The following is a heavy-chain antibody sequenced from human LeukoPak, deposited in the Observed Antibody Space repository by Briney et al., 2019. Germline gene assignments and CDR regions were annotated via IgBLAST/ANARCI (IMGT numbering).Heavy chain of an antibody. Sequence: ASVKVSCKASGYTFTSYGISWVRQAPGQGLEWMGWISAYNGNTNYAQKLQGRVTMTTDTSTSTAYMELRSLRSDDTAVYYCARDRDYYGSGNYGYMDVWGKGTTVTISS. CDR2: ISAYNGNT. J-gene: IGHJ6*03. D-gene: IGHD3-10*01. CDR1: GYTFTSYG. V-gene: IGHV1-18*01. CDR3: ARDRDYYGSGNYGYMDV.